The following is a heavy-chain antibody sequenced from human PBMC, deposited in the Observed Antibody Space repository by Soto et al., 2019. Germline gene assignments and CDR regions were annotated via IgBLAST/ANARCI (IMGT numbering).Heavy chain of an antibody. V-gene: IGHV1-69*12. CDR2: IIPIFGTA. J-gene: IGHJ4*02. CDR3: ARGGVSTSRRYFDY. D-gene: IGHD2-2*01. Sequence: QVQLVQSGAEVKKPGSSVKVSCKASGGTFSSYAISWVRQAPGQGLEWMGGIIPIFGTANYAQKFQGRVTLTADESTSTAYMELSSLRSEDTAVYYCARGGVSTSRRYFDYWGQGTLVTVSS. CDR1: GGTFSSYA.